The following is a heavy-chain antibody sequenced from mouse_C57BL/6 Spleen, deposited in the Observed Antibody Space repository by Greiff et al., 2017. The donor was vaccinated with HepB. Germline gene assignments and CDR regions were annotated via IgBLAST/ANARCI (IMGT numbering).Heavy chain of an antibody. Sequence: QVQLQQPGAELVMPGASVKLSCKASGYTFTSYWMHWVKQRPGQGLEWIGEIDPSDSYTNYNQKFKGKSTLTVDKSSSTTYMQLSSLTSEDSAVYYCARSSTDYVFGYWGQGTLVTVSA. J-gene: IGHJ3*01. CDR3: ARSSTDYVFGY. CDR1: GYTFTSYW. CDR2: IDPSDSYT. V-gene: IGHV1-69*01. D-gene: IGHD1-1*01.